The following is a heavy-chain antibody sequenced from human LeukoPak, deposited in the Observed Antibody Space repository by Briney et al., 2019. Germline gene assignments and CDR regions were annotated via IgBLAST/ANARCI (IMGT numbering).Heavy chain of an antibody. V-gene: IGHV4-34*01. CDR1: GGSFSGYY. CDR3: ARRGTMVRGVKSYFDY. CDR2: INHSGST. Sequence: PSETLSLTCAVYGGSFSGYYWSWIRQPPGKGLEWIGEINHSGSTNYNPSLKSRVTISVDTSKNQFSLKLSSVTAADTAVYYCARRGTMVRGVKSYFDYWGQGTLVTVSS. D-gene: IGHD3-10*01. J-gene: IGHJ4*02.